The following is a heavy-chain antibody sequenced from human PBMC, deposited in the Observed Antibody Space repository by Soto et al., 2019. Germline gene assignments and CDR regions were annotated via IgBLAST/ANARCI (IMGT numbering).Heavy chain of an antibody. V-gene: IGHV3-23*01. J-gene: IGHJ4*02. D-gene: IGHD3-22*01. CDR2: ISGSGGST. Sequence: GGSLRLSCAASGFTFSSYAMSWVRKATGKGLEWVLAISGSGGSTYYADSVKGRFSISRDNSKNTLYLQMNSLRAEDTAVYYCAKALSPSDYYDTSGYYHKNIDYWGQGTLVTVSS. CDR1: GFTFSSYA. CDR3: AKALSPSDYYDTSGYYHKNIDY.